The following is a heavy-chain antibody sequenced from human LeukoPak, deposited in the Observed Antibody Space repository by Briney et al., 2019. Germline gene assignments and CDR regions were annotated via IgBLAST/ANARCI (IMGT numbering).Heavy chain of an antibody. CDR1: GITLSSYT. CDR2: VSGRSDFR. CDR3: AREVPGGSSWFDY. Sequence: GGSLRLSCVTSGITLSSYTMNWVRQAPGKGLEWVSSVSGRSDFRYYADSVKGRFTISRDNAKNSLYLQMDSLRTDDTAVYYCAREVPGGSSWFDYWGQGTLVTVSS. J-gene: IGHJ4*02. V-gene: IGHV3-21*01. D-gene: IGHD6-13*01.